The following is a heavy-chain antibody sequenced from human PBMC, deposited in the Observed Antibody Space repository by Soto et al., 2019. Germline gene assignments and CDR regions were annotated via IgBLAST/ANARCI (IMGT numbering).Heavy chain of an antibody. Sequence: GGSLRLSCSVSGFTVSSNYMNWVRQAPGKGLEWVSIIYNSGATYYADSVKGRFTVSRDKSKNTLYLQMDILRAEDTAVYYCARGINWKDPGIAYWGQGTLVTVSS. J-gene: IGHJ4*02. CDR1: GFTVSSNY. CDR3: ARGINWKDPGIAY. V-gene: IGHV3-66*01. D-gene: IGHD1-1*01. CDR2: IYNSGAT.